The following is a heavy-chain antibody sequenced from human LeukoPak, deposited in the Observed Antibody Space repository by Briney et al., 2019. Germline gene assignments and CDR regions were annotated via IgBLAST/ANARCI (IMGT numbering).Heavy chain of an antibody. V-gene: IGHV4-39*01. CDR2: IYYRGST. D-gene: IGHD3-22*01. CDR1: GGSISSSSYY. CDR3: ARAIDSSGYYYYQSPRYYFDY. Sequence: PSETLSLTCTVSGGSISSSSYYWGWIRQPPGKGLEWIGYIYYRGSTYYNPSLKSRVTISVDTSKNQFSLKLSSVAAADTAVYYCARAIDSSGYYYYQSPRYYFDYWGQGTLVTVSS. J-gene: IGHJ4*02.